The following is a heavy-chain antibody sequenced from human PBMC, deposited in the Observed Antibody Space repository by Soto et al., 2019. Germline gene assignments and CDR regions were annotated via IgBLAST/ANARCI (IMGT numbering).Heavy chain of an antibody. CDR3: ARGVGSGSYYNQYNWFDP. CDR1: GGTFSSYA. V-gene: IGHV1-69*05. CDR2: IIPIFGTA. J-gene: IGHJ5*02. D-gene: IGHD3-10*01. Sequence: GASVKVSCKASGGTFSSYAISWVRQAPGQGLEWMGGIIPIFGTAKYAQKVQGRVTMTTDTSTSTAYMELRSLRSDDTAVYYCARGVGSGSYYNQYNWFDPWGQGTLVTVSS.